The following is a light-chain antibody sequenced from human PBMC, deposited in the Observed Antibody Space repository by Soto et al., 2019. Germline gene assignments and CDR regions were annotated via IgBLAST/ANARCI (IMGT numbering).Light chain of an antibody. CDR1: QSVSSSY. J-gene: IGKJ5*01. CDR3: QQYNDWTPIT. CDR2: DAS. V-gene: IGKV3-15*01. Sequence: EIVFTQSPGTLSLSPGERATLSCGASQSVSSSYLAWYQQKPGQAPRLLIYDASTRATVIPARFSGSGSGTEFTLTISSLQSEDFAVYYCQQYNDWTPITFGQGTRLEI.